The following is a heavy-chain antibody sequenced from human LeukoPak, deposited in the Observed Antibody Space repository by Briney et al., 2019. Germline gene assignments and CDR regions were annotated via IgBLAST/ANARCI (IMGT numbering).Heavy chain of an antibody. J-gene: IGHJ4*02. CDR1: GLTFTSYW. V-gene: IGHV3-48*02. CDR2: IEYTGTTK. Sequence: GGSLRLSCEASGLTFTSYWMNWVRQAPGKGLEWVSYIEYTGTTKYYADSVKGRFTVSRDSAKNSLYLQMNSLRDEDTAVYYCARILGFTLDYWGQGTLVTVSS. CDR3: ARILGFTLDY.